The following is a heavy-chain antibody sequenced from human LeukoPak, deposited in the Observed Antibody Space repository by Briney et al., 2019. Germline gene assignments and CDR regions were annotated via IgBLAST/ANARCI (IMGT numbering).Heavy chain of an antibody. CDR1: GGTFSTYA. V-gene: IGHV1-69*13. CDR3: ARDNGRNYYDRSGYYRTDAFDI. J-gene: IGHJ3*02. CDR2: IIVIFGTA. Sequence: SVKVSCKASGGTFSTYAISWVRQAPGQGLEWMGGIIVIFGTANYAQKFQGRVAIIADESTSTVYMELSSLRSEDTAVYYCARDNGRNYYDRSGYYRTDAFDIWGQGTMVTVSS. D-gene: IGHD3-22*01.